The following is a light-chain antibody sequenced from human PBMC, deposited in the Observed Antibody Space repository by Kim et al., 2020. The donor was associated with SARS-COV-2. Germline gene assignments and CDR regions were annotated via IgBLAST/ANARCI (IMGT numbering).Light chain of an antibody. Sequence: LSPGERATLSCRASQSISYYYLAWYQQKPGQAPGLLIYGTSNRDTGIPDRFSGSGSGTDFTLTISRLEPEDFAVYYCQQYGGSLTFGGGTKVEIK. CDR2: GTS. J-gene: IGKJ4*01. V-gene: IGKV3-20*01. CDR3: QQYGGSLT. CDR1: QSISYYY.